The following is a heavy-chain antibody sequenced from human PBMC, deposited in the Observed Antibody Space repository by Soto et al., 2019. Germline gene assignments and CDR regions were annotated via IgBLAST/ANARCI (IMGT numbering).Heavy chain of an antibody. J-gene: IGHJ6*02. V-gene: IGHV5-10-1*03. D-gene: IGHD5-18*01. CDR1: GYTFTSYY. CDR3: GRGDTAVVYKGVDV. CDR2: IDPSDSYT. Sequence: EVQLVQSGAEGKKPGESLRISCEGSGYTFTSYYITWARQLPGKGLEWMGRIDPSDSYTTYNPSFRGHVNISADKSIRTAYLQWSSLEASDSGMYYCGRGDTAVVYKGVDVWGQGTPVTVSS.